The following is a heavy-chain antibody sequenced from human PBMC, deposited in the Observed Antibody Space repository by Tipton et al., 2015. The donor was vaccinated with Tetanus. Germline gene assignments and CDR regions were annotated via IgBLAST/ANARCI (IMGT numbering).Heavy chain of an antibody. CDR3: ARDGPAHITIFGVVLDAFDI. V-gene: IGHV3-7*01. CDR2: IKQDGSEK. J-gene: IGHJ3*02. Sequence: SLRLSCAASGFTFSSYWMSWVRQAPGKGLEWVANIKQDGSEKYYVDSVKGRFTISRDNAKNSLYLQMNSLRAEDTAVYYCARDGPAHITIFGVVLDAFDIWGQGTMVTVSS. CDR1: GFTFSSYW. D-gene: IGHD3-3*01.